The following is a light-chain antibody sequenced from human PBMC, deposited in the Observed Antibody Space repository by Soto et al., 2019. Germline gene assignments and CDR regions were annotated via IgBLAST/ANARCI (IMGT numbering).Light chain of an antibody. V-gene: IGKV3-15*01. J-gene: IGKJ1*01. CDR3: QQYHNWPWT. Sequence: ETVMTQSPATLSVSPGERATLSCRASQSVSTNLAWYQQKPGQAPRLLIYGASIGATGIPARFSGSGSGTEFTLTISSLQSEDFAVYYCQQYHNWPWTFGQGTEVEIK. CDR1: QSVSTN. CDR2: GAS.